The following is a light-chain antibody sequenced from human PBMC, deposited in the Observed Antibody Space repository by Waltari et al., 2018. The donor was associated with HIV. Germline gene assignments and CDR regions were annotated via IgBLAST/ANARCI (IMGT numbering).Light chain of an antibody. V-gene: IGKV1-39*01. CDR3: QQSYTTPPT. CDR2: AAS. CDR1: QSISSF. Sequence: DIRMTQSPSSLSESVGDRVTITCRASQSISSFLNWYQHKPGKAPKLLIYAASSLQSGVPSRFSGSGSGTDFTLTISSLQPEDFATYYCQQSYTTPPTFGGGTKLEI. J-gene: IGKJ4*01.